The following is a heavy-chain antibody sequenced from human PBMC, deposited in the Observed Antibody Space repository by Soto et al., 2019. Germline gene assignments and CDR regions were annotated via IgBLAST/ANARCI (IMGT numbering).Heavy chain of an antibody. J-gene: IGHJ6*03. V-gene: IGHV3-23*01. Sequence: EVQLLESGGGLVQPGGSLRLSCAASGFTFSSYAMSWVRQAPGKGLEWVSAISGSGGSTYYADSVKGRFTISRDNSKNTLYLQMNSLRAEDTAVYYCAKFGQLPRYLYYYYYMDVWGKGTTVTVSS. D-gene: IGHD6-6*01. CDR1: GFTFSSYA. CDR3: AKFGQLPRYLYYYYYMDV. CDR2: ISGSGGST.